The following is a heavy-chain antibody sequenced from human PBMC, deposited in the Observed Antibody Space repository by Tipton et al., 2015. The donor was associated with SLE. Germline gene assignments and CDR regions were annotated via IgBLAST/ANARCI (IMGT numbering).Heavy chain of an antibody. CDR2: IYYSGST. J-gene: IGHJ4*02. Sequence: TLSLTCTVSGGSISSGDYYWSWIRQPPGKGLEWIGYIYYSGSTNYNPSLKSRVTISVDTSKNQFSLKLSSVTAADTAVYYCARGGWELSFDYWGQGTLVTVSS. V-gene: IGHV4-61*08. D-gene: IGHD1-26*01. CDR3: ARGGWELSFDY. CDR1: GGSISSGDYY.